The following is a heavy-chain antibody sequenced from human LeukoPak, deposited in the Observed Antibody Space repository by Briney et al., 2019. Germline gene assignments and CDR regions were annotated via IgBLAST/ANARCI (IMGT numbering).Heavy chain of an antibody. J-gene: IGHJ4*02. CDR2: IYPGDSDT. CDR1: GYSLTNYW. CDR3: ARLIAYYDSSGYYIDY. V-gene: IGHV5-51*01. Sequence: GEFPKIFRDGSGYSLTNYWNGLVRQMSGKGLEWMGNIYPGDSDTRFSPSLQGQVNISADKSISTAYLPLSSLKTSDTAMDYCARLIAYYDSSGYYIDYWGQGTLVTVSS. D-gene: IGHD3-22*01.